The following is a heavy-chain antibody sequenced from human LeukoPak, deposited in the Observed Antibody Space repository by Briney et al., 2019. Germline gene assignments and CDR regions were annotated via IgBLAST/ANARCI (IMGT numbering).Heavy chain of an antibody. CDR2: ISRDGTTT. Sequence: GGSLRLSCAASGFTFSNFWMHWVRQTPDKGLVWISRISRDGTTTYYADSVRGRFTISRDNAKNSLYLQMNSLRAEDTALYYCARVSYQLLSYWLDPWGQGTLVTVSS. CDR1: GFTFSNFW. D-gene: IGHD2-2*01. J-gene: IGHJ5*02. CDR3: ARVSYQLLSYWLDP. V-gene: IGHV3-74*01.